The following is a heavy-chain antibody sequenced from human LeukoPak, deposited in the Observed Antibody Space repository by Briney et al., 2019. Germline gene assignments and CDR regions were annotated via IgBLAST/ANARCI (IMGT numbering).Heavy chain of an antibody. CDR3: ARVDRWGLGHPIDY. V-gene: IGHV1-2*02. J-gene: IGHJ4*02. D-gene: IGHD7-27*01. CDR2: INPNSGGT. Sequence: ASVKVSCKASGYTFTSYYMHWVRQAPGQGLEWMGWINPNSGGTNYAQKFQSRVTMTRDTSISTAYMELSRLRSDDTAVYYCARVDRWGLGHPIDYWGQGTLVTVSS. CDR1: GYTFTSYY.